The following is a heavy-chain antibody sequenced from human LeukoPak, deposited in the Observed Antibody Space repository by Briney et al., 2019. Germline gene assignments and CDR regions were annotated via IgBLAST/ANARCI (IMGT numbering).Heavy chain of an antibody. CDR2: IIPIFGTA. CDR1: GGTFSSYA. Sequence: ASVKVSCKASGGTFSSYAISWVRQAPGQGLEWMGGIIPIFGTANYAQKFQGRVTITADESTSTAYMELSSLRSEDTAVYYCAREDYYDTSGYYSLYFEYWGQGTLVTVSS. D-gene: IGHD3-22*01. V-gene: IGHV1-69*13. J-gene: IGHJ4*02. CDR3: AREDYYDTSGYYSLYFEY.